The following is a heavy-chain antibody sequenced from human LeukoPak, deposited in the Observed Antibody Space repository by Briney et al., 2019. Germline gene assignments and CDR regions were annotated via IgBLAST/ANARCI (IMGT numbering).Heavy chain of an antibody. CDR2: ISYDGSNK. V-gene: IGHV3-30*01. CDR3: ARVAAAGDYYYYYMDV. J-gene: IGHJ6*03. CDR1: GFTFSSYA. Sequence: GGSLSLSCAASGFTFSSYAMHWVRQAPGKGLEWVAVISYDGSNKYYADSVKGRFTISRDNSKNTLYLQMNSLRAEDTAVYYCARVAAAGDYYYYYMDVWGKGTTVTVSS. D-gene: IGHD6-13*01.